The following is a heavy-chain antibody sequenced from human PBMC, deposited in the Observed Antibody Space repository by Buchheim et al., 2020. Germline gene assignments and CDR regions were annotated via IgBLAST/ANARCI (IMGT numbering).Heavy chain of an antibody. CDR2: TYKSGST. CDR3: ARRSSGWYYDY. CDR1: GGSISSSSYY. V-gene: IGHV4-39*01. Sequence: HLQLQEPGPGLVKPPGTLSLTCTASGGSISSSSYYWGWIRHPQGKGWEWIGTTYKSGSTYYNPTFKSRVTISVDTSKTQSSLKLSSVTAADTAVYYCARRSSGWYYDYWGQGTL. D-gene: IGHD6-25*01. J-gene: IGHJ4*02.